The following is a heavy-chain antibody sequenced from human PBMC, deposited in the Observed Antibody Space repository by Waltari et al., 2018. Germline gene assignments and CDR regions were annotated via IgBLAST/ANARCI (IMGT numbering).Heavy chain of an antibody. CDR3: ARGRDGGLGYSLDY. Sequence: QVQLQQWGAGLLKTSETLSLTCAVYGGSFSGYYWSWIRQPPGRGLEWIGAINHRGSTNYNPSLKSRVTMSADTSTNQFSLKLSSVTAADTAVYYCARGRDGGLGYSLDYWGQGTLVTVSS. J-gene: IGHJ4*02. D-gene: IGHD2-15*01. CDR2: INHRGST. V-gene: IGHV4-34*01. CDR1: GGSFSGYY.